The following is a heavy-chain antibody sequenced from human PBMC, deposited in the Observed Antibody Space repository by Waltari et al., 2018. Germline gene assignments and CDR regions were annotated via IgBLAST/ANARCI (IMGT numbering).Heavy chain of an antibody. D-gene: IGHD3-22*01. CDR2: IIPIFGTA. Sequence: QVQLVQSGAEVKKPGSSVKVSCKASGGTFSSYAISWVRQAPGQGLEWMGRIIPIFGTANYAQKFQGRVTITADKSTSTAYMELSSLRSEDTAVYYWASPYYYDSSGYYNPYYYYGMDVWGQGTTVTVSS. CDR1: GGTFSSYA. V-gene: IGHV1-69*08. CDR3: ASPYYYDSSGYYNPYYYYGMDV. J-gene: IGHJ6*02.